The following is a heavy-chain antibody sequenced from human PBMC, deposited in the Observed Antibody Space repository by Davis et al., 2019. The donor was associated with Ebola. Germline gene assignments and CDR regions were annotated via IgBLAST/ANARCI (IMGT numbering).Heavy chain of an antibody. D-gene: IGHD2-2*02. CDR2: ITWNSDAT. CDR1: GFTFDDHA. CDR3: ARAGGRVVVPAAIKSYYGMDV. J-gene: IGHJ6*02. V-gene: IGHV3-9*01. Sequence: SLKISCAASGFTFDDHAMHWVRQAPGKGLEWVSGITWNSDATAYADSVSGRFTISRDNAMNSLYLQMDNLGAGDTAVYYCARAGGRVVVPAAIKSYYGMDVWGQGTTVTVSS.